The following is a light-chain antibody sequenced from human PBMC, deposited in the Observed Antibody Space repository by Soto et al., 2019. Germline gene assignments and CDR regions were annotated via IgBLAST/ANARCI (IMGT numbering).Light chain of an antibody. CDR3: QQYNNWPRAT. V-gene: IGKV3-15*01. J-gene: IGKJ4*01. CDR2: GVS. Sequence: EIVMTQSPATLSVSPGERATLSCRASQSVSSSLAWYQQKPGQAPRLLIYGVSVRATGIPARFSGSGSGTEFTLTISSLQSEDFAVYYCQQYNNWPRATFGGGTKVDIK. CDR1: QSVSSS.